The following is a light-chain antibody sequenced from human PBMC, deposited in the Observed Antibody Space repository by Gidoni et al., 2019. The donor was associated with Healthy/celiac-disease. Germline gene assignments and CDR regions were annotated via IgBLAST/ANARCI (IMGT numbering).Light chain of an antibody. CDR2: GAS. J-gene: IGKJ2*01. CDR1: QSVSSSY. Sequence: EFVLTQSPGTLSLSPGERATLSCRASQSVSSSYLAWYQQKPGQAPRLLIYGASSRATGIPDRLSGSGSGTDFTLSISRLEPEDFAVYYCQQYGSSPYTFGQGTKLEIK. V-gene: IGKV3-20*01. CDR3: QQYGSSPYT.